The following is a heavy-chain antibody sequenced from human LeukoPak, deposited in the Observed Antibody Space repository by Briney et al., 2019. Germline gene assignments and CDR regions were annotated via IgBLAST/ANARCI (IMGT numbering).Heavy chain of an antibody. V-gene: IGHV3-74*01. D-gene: IGHD3-22*01. CDR1: GFTFSSYW. CDR3: ARDDVYDSSGYYYDY. Sequence: GSLRLSCAASGFTFSSYWMHWVRQAPGKGLVWVSRINSDGSSTSYADSVKGRFTISRDNAKNTLYLRMNSLRAEDTAVYYCARDDVYDSSGYYYDYWGQGTLVTVSS. CDR2: INSDGSST. J-gene: IGHJ4*02.